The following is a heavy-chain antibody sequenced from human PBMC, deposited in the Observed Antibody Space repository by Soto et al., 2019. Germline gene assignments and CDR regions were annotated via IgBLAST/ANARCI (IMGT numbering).Heavy chain of an antibody. CDR1: GGTLSSYT. J-gene: IGHJ6*03. Sequence: QVQLVQSGAEVQKPGSSLRVSCEASGGTLSSYTFNWVRQAPGQGLEWMGRIIPVLNITNYAQNFKGRVTITADKSTSTVYMELSSLRSDDSAIYYCARGVWVTDGGMNYYCYYVDVWGKGSAVTVSS. CDR3: ARGVWVTDGGMNYYCYYVDV. CDR2: IIPVLNIT. D-gene: IGHD2-21*02. V-gene: IGHV1-69*02.